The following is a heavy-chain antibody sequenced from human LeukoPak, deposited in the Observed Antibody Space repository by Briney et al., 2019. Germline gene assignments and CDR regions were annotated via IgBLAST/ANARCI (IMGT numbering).Heavy chain of an antibody. CDR2: IYSGGST. J-gene: IGHJ4*02. V-gene: IGHV3-53*05. Sequence: GGSLRLSCAASGFTVSSNYMSWVRQAPGKGLEWVSVIYSGGSTYYADSVKGRFTISRDNSKNTLFLQMNSLRAEDTAVYHCAKGRYHDSSGYPIDYWGQGTLVTVSS. CDR3: AKGRYHDSSGYPIDY. D-gene: IGHD3-22*01. CDR1: GFTVSSNY.